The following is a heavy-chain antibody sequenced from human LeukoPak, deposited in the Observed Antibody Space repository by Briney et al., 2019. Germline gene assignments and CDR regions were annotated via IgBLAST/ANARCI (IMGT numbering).Heavy chain of an antibody. D-gene: IGHD2-2*01. CDR1: GYTFTGYY. CDR2: INPNSGGT. Sequence: GASVKVSCKASGYTFTGYYMHWVRQAPGQGLEWMGWINPNSGGTNYAQKFRGRVTMTRDTSISTAYMELSRLRSDDTAVYYCARDIVVVPAAANYYYYGMDVWGQGTTVTVSS. CDR3: ARDIVVVPAAANYYYYGMDV. V-gene: IGHV1-2*02. J-gene: IGHJ6*02.